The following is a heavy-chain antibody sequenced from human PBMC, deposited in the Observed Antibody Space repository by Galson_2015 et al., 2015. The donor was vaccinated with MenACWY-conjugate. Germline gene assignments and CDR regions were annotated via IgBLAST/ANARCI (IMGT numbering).Heavy chain of an antibody. J-gene: IGHJ5*02. CDR3: ARLPRGINLILEGS. CDR2: ISSGSKTI. Sequence: SLRLSCAASGFTFSSYNMHWVRQAPGKGLEWVSYISSGSKTIYYADSVKGRFTISRDNAKNSLYLQMNSLRAEDTAVYYCARLPRGINLILEGSWGQGILVTVSS. V-gene: IGHV3-48*04. D-gene: IGHD3-16*01. CDR1: GFTFSSYN.